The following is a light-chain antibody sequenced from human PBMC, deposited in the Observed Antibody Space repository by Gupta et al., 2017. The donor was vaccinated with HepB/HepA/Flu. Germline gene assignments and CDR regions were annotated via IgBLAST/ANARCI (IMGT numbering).Light chain of an antibody. CDR3: QQYNNWPPLT. J-gene: IGKJ4*01. V-gene: IGKV3-15*01. Sequence: VMTQAPATLSVSPGERATLSCRASQSVSSNLAWYQQKPRQAPRLLIYGASTRATGIPATFSGSGYGTEFTLTISSLQSEDFSVFYCQQYNNWPPLTFGGGTKVEIK. CDR1: QSVSSN. CDR2: GAS.